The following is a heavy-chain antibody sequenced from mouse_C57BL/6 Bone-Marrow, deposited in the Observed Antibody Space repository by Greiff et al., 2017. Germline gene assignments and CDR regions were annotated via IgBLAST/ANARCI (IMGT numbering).Heavy chain of an antibody. J-gene: IGHJ3*01. Sequence: QVQLQQSGAELARPGASVKLSCKASGYTFTSYGISWVKQRTGQGLEWLGEIYPRSGNPYYNEKFKGKATLTADKSSRTTYMELRSLTSEDSAVYFCARPPHYGNYPWFAYWGQGTLVTVSA. V-gene: IGHV1-81*01. D-gene: IGHD2-1*01. CDR2: IYPRSGNP. CDR1: GYTFTSYG. CDR3: ARPPHYGNYPWFAY.